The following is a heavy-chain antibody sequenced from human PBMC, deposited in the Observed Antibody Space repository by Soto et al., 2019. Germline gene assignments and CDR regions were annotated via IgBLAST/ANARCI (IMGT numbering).Heavy chain of an antibody. V-gene: IGHV4-4*07. CDR1: GGSITDYS. D-gene: IGHD2-21*02. CDR2: IFSSGST. Sequence: SETLSLTCTVSGGSITDYSWVWIRQPAGKGLEWIGRIFSSGSTNYNPSLKGRITMSLDTSKNQFSLKLNSVTATDTAVYFCARDQGVVVTADNWFDPWGQGILVTVSS. CDR3: ARDQGVVVTADNWFDP. J-gene: IGHJ5*02.